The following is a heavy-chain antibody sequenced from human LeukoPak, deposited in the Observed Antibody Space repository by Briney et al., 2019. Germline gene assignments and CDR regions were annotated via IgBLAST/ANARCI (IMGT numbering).Heavy chain of an antibody. CDR3: ATYGGGQGGRGY. V-gene: IGHV4-59*08. CDR1: GRSFSGYH. Sequence: PSETPSLTCTVSGRSFSGYHWSWIRQPPGKGLEWIGFINHDGSANYNPSLNGRVTISLDTSKNQFSLILSSVTAADTAVYFCATYGGGQGGRGYWGQGTLVTVFS. J-gene: IGHJ4*02. D-gene: IGHD6-19*01. CDR2: INHDGSA.